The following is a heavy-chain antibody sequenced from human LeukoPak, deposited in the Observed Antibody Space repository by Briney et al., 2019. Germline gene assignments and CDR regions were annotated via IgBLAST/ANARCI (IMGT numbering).Heavy chain of an antibody. CDR1: GYTFTSYA. Sequence: ASVKVSCKASGYTFTSYAMNWVRQAPGQGLEWMGWTNTNTGNPTYAQGSTGRFVFSLDTSVSTAYLQISSLKAEDTAVYYCARDWLVSAMVTFDYWGQGTLVTVSS. V-gene: IGHV7-4-1*02. D-gene: IGHD5-18*01. J-gene: IGHJ4*02. CDR2: TNTNTGNP. CDR3: ARDWLVSAMVTFDY.